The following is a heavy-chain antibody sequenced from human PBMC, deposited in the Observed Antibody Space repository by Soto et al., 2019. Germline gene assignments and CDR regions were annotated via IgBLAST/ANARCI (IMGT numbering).Heavy chain of an antibody. CDR1: GGSISSYY. CDR3: ARTTLLYDFWSGPLGSSYYFDY. D-gene: IGHD3-3*01. Sequence: SETLSLTCTVSGGSISSYYWSWIRQPPGKGLEWIGYIYYSGSTNYNPSLKSRVTISVDTSKNQFSLKLSSVTAADTAVYYCARTTLLYDFWSGPLGSSYYFDYWGQGTLVTVSS. J-gene: IGHJ4*02. V-gene: IGHV4-59*08. CDR2: IYYSGST.